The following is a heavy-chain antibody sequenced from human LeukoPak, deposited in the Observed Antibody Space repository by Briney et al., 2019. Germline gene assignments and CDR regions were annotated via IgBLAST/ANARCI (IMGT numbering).Heavy chain of an antibody. CDR1: GFIVSSNY. J-gene: IGHJ6*03. D-gene: IGHD5-24*01. CDR2: IYSGGHT. V-gene: IGHV3-53*01. Sequence: GGSLRLSCAASGFIVSSNYMNWVRQAPGKGLELVSVIYSGGHTYYTDSVKGRFTISRDISNNTLYLHMNSLRPDDTAVYYCARSTRDGYNHYHYYYMDVWGKGTTVTVSS. CDR3: ARSTRDGYNHYHYYYMDV.